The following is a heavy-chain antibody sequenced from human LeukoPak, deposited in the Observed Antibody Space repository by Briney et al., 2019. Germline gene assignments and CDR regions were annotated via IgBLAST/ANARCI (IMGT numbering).Heavy chain of an antibody. CDR3: FCDTAMLTSQDFDY. CDR1: GFTVSNHY. V-gene: IGHV3-66*01. Sequence: SGGSLRLSCAASGFTVSNHYMSWVRQAPGKGLGWVSVIYSGGSTYYADSVKGRFTISRDNSKNTLYLQMDSLRAEDTAVYYCFCDTAMLTSQDFDYWGQGTLVTVSS. D-gene: IGHD5-18*01. J-gene: IGHJ4*02. CDR2: IYSGGST.